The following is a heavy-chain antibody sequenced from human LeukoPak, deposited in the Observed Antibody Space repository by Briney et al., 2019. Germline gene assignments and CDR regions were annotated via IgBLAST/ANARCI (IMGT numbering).Heavy chain of an antibody. CDR1: GFTFSSYG. J-gene: IGHJ4*02. CDR2: ISYDGSNK. CDR3: ARSYSYGGIHY. Sequence: GGSLRLSCAASGFTFSSYGMHWVRQAPGKGLEWVAVISYDGSNKYYADSVKGRFTISRDNSKNTLYLQMNSLRAEDTAVYYCARSYSYGGIHYWGQGTLVTVSS. V-gene: IGHV3-30*03. D-gene: IGHD5-18*01.